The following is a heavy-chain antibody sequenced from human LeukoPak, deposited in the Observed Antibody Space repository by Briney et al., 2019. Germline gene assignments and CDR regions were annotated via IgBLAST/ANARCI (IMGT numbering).Heavy chain of an antibody. CDR3: ARNFSSGWFDY. J-gene: IGHJ4*02. CDR2: IYYSGST. Sequence: SVTLSLTCTVSGGSISSSNYYWGWICQPPGKGLEWIGSIYYSGSTSYNPSLKSRVTISVDTSKNQFSLKLSSVTAADTAVYYCARNFSSGWFDYWGQGTLVTVSS. D-gene: IGHD6-19*01. CDR1: GGSISSSNYY. V-gene: IGHV4-39*07.